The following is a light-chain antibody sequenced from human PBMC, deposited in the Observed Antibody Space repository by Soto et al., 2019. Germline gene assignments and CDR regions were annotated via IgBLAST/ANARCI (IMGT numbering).Light chain of an antibody. J-gene: IGLJ1*01. CDR1: SSDIGSYNL. CDR3: CSYAGSNTFV. Sequence: QSALTQPASVSGSPGQSITISCTGTSSDIGSYNLVSWFQQHPGKAPKLLIYEDSRRPSEVSNRFSGSKSGNTASLTISGLQTEDEADYYCCSYAGSNTFVFGAGTKVTVL. V-gene: IGLV2-23*02. CDR2: EDS.